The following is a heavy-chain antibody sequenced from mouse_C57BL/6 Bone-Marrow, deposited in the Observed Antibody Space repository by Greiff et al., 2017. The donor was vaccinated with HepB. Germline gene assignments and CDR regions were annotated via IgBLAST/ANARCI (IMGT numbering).Heavy chain of an antibody. J-gene: IGHJ2*01. V-gene: IGHV5-12*01. CDR3: ARGYYSNYDYFDY. D-gene: IGHD2-5*01. CDR2: ISNGGGST. CDR1: GFTFSDYY. Sequence: EVQVVESGGGLVQPGGSLKLSCAASGFTFSDYYMYWVRQTPEKRLEWVAYISNGGGSTYYPDTVKGRFTISRDNAKNTLYLQMSRLKSEDTAMYYCARGYYSNYDYFDYWGQGTTLTVSS.